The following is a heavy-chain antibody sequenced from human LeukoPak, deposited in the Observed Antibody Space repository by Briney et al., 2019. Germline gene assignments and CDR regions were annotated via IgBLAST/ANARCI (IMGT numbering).Heavy chain of an antibody. CDR1: GGSISSYY. D-gene: IGHD6-19*01. CDR3: AGPYSSGWIDAFDI. CDR2: IYYSGST. Sequence: SETLSLTCTVSGGSISSYYWSWIRQPPGKELEWIGYIYYSGSTNYNPSLKSRVTISVDTSKNQFSLKLSSVTAADTAVYYYAGPYSSGWIDAFDIWGQGTMVTVSS. V-gene: IGHV4-59*01. J-gene: IGHJ3*02.